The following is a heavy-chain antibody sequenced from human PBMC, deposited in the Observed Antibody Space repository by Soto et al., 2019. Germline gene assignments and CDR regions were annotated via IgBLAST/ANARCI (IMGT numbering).Heavy chain of an antibody. J-gene: IGHJ5*02. CDR2: IHSGGST. Sequence: SLRLSCAASGFTVSSNYMSWVRQAPGKWLEWVSVIHSGGSTYYADSVKGRFTISSDNLKNTPYLQMNNLRADDTAVYYCARDLFYERRVVAFDPWGQGTLLTGSS. V-gene: IGHV3-53*01. CDR3: ARDLFYERRVVAFDP. CDR1: GFTVSSNY. D-gene: IGHD3-22*01.